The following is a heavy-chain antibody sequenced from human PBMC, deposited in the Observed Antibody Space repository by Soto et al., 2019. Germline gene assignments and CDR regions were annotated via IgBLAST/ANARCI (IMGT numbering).Heavy chain of an antibody. CDR2: VSGSAGST. CDR3: ARNSDDSTGWYHY. D-gene: IGHD6-19*01. CDR1: GFTFSSYS. J-gene: IGHJ4*02. V-gene: IGHV3-23*01. Sequence: GGSLRLSCVASGFTFSSYSMSWARQAPGKGLEWVSAVSGSAGSTYYADSVKGRFTISRDNSKNSLFLQMDSLRAEDTGLYYCARNSDDSTGWYHYWGQGTLVTVS.